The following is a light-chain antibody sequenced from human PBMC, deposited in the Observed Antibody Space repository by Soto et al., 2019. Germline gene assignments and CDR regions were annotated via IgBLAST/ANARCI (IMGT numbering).Light chain of an antibody. J-gene: IGKJ4*01. Sequence: EIVLTQSPATLSLSPGERATLSCRASQSVSSYLAWYQQKPGQAPRLLIYDASNRAAGIPARFSGSGSGTDFTLTISSLEPEDFAVYYCQHRSDWPPAFGGGTKVEIK. CDR1: QSVSSY. V-gene: IGKV3-11*01. CDR2: DAS. CDR3: QHRSDWPPA.